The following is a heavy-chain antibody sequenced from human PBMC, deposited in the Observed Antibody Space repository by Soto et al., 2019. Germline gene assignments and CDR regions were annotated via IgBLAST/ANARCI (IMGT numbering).Heavy chain of an antibody. CDR2: IKSDASEE. CDR1: GFNLHRCW. J-gene: IGHJ4*01. Sequence: GESLKISCAASGFNLHRCWMIWVLQPPAKRLEWLATIKSDASEEKYVESVHGRFTMSRDSAKNSVYLQMDSLRTEDTAGYYCARDSVYGAGNSVTHYIDYWGHGTLVTVSS. CDR3: ARDSVYGAGNSVTHYIDY. D-gene: IGHD3-10*01. V-gene: IGHV3-7*03.